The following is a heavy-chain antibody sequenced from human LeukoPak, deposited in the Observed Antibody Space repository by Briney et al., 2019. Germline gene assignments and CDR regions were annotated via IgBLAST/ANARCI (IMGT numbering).Heavy chain of an antibody. CDR3: ATALRGVGF. CDR1: GFTFSSYE. D-gene: IGHD3-3*01. J-gene: IGHJ4*02. CDR2: IKSKTDGGTA. V-gene: IGHV3-15*07. Sequence: GGSLRLSCAASGFTFSSYEMNWVRQAPGKGLEWVGRIKSKTDGGTAEYAAPVKGRFIISRDDSKNTLYLQMNSLNSDDTGVYYYATALRGVGFWGQGTLVTVPS.